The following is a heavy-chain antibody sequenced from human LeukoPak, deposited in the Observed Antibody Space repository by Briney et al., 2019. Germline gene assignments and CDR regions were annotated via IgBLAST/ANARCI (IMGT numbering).Heavy chain of an antibody. J-gene: IGHJ3*02. Sequence: GGSLRLSCAASGFTVSNNYMSWVRQAPGKGLEWVSVIYSGGSTYYADSVKGRFTISGDNSKNTLYLQMNSLRAEDTAVYYCAKATYYYGSGSYSRAFDIWGQGTMVTVSS. V-gene: IGHV3-53*01. D-gene: IGHD3-10*01. CDR2: IYSGGST. CDR1: GFTVSNNY. CDR3: AKATYYYGSGSYSRAFDI.